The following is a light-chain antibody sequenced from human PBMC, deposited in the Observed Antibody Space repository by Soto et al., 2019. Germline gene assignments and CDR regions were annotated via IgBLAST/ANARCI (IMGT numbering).Light chain of an antibody. CDR2: GAS. CDR1: QSVSNRY. Sequence: EIVLTQSPGTLSLSPGERATLSCWASQSVSNRYLAWYQQKPGQAPRLLIYGASSRATGIPDRFSGSGSGTDFTLTISRLEPEDFAVYYCQQYDSSWTFVQGTKVDIK. V-gene: IGKV3-20*01. CDR3: QQYDSSWT. J-gene: IGKJ1*01.